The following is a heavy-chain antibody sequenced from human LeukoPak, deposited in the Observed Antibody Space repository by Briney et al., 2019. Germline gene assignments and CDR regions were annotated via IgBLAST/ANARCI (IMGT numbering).Heavy chain of an antibody. V-gene: IGHV3-9*03. D-gene: IGHD3-10*01. CDR3: AKSGSGSLNYYYYMDV. J-gene: IGHJ6*03. CDR2: ISWNSGSR. Sequence: GRSLRLSCAASGFTFDDYAMHWVRQAPGKGLEWVSGISWNSGSRGYVDSVKGRFTISRDNAKKSLYLQINSLRAEDMALYYCAKSGSGSLNYYYYMDVWGKGTTVTVSS. CDR1: GFTFDDYA.